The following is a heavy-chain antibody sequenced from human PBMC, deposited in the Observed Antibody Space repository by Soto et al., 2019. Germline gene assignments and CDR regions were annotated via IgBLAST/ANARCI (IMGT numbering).Heavy chain of an antibody. V-gene: IGHV3-30*03. D-gene: IGHD1-1*01. Sequence: GGSLRLSCAASGFTFSSYGMHWVRQAPGKGLEWVAVVSYDGSEKYHADSVKGRFTISRDNSKNTLYLQMNSLRAEDTAVYYCARKPETGTTVPFDYWGQGTLVTVPQ. J-gene: IGHJ4*02. CDR1: GFTFSSYG. CDR2: VSYDGSEK. CDR3: ARKPETGTTVPFDY.